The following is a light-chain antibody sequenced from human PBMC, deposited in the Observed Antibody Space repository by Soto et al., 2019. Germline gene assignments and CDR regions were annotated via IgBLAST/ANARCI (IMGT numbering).Light chain of an antibody. CDR1: QSVGRN. V-gene: IGKV3-15*01. CDR2: DAS. CDR3: QQYNNWPPIT. Sequence: EIVLTQSPATLSVSPGERATLSCRASQSVGRNLAWYQQRPGQAPRLLIYDASTRATYIPGRFSGRGSRTEFTLTISSLQSEDFAVYYCQQYNNWPPITFGGGTKVDIK. J-gene: IGKJ4*01.